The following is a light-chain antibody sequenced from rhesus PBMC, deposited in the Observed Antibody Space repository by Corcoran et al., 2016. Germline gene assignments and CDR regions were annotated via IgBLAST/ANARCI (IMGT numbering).Light chain of an antibody. V-gene: IGKV1-38*01. J-gene: IGKJ4*01. CDR3: QQRNSYPLT. CDR1: QGISSY. Sequence: DIQLTQSPSSLSASVGDRVTITCRASQGISSYLAWYQQKSGKAPKLLIYDASNLQSGVPSRFSGSGSGTEFTLTISSLQPEDCATYYCQQRNSYPLTFGGGTKVEIK. CDR2: DAS.